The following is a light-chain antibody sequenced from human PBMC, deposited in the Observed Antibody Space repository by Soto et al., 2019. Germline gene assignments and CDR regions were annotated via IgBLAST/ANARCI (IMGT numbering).Light chain of an antibody. V-gene: IGKV1-5*01. Sequence: IQMTESPSTLSASVGDRVTITCRASQSISSWLAWYQQKPGKAPKLLIYGASSLESGVPSRFSGSGSGTELTLTISSLQPDDFATYYCQQYNSSPWTFGQGTKVEIK. CDR1: QSISSW. J-gene: IGKJ1*01. CDR2: GAS. CDR3: QQYNSSPWT.